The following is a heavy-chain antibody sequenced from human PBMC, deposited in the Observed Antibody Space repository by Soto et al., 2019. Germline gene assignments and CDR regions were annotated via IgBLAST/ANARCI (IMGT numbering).Heavy chain of an antibody. J-gene: IGHJ3*02. Sequence: EVQLVESGGGLVQPGGSLRLSCAASGFTFSSYSMNWVRQAQGKGLEWVSYISSSSSTIYYADSVKGRFTISRDNAKNSLYLQMNSLRAEDTAVYYCARDSATTVTNDAFDIWGQGTMVTVSS. V-gene: IGHV3-48*01. D-gene: IGHD4-17*01. CDR2: ISSSSSTI. CDR3: ARDSATTVTNDAFDI. CDR1: GFTFSSYS.